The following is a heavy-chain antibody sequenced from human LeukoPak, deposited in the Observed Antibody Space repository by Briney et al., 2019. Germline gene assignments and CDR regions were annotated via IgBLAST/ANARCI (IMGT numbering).Heavy chain of an antibody. D-gene: IGHD2-15*01. CDR2: IDWDDDR. CDR3: AQMKTVGGSCYRDAFDI. V-gene: IGHV2-70*17. CDR1: GFSLTTNGMC. J-gene: IGHJ3*02. Sequence: ESGPTLVNATETLTLTCTFSGFSLTTNGMCVSWIRQPPGKALEWLARIDWDDDRFYSTSLKTRLTISKDTSKDQVVLTMTNMDPVDTATYYCAQMKTVGGSCYRDAFDIWGQGTMVTVSS.